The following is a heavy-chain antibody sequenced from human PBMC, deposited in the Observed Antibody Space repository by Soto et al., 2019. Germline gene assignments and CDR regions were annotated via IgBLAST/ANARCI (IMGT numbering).Heavy chain of an antibody. CDR1: GGSISSGGYS. CDR3: VRETRGTYFYDSSGYVDS. J-gene: IGHJ4*02. V-gene: IGHV4-30-2*01. D-gene: IGHD3-22*01. CDR2: IYHSGST. Sequence: SETLSLTCAVSGGSISSGGYSWSWIRQPPGKGLEWIGYIYHSGSTYYNPSLRSRVTISIDRSKNQFSLKLSSVAAADTAVYYCVRETRGTYFYDSSGYVDSWGQGTLVTVSS.